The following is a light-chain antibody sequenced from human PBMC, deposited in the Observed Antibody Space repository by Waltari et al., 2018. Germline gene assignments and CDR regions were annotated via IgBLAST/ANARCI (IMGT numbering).Light chain of an antibody. CDR1: QSISNW. Sequence: IQMTQSPSTLSASVADRVTITCRDSQSISNWLAWYQQKPGKAPKVLIYKSFSLQSGVPARFSGSGSETEFTLTISSLQPDDFATYYCQQYNISPYTFGQGTTLEI. J-gene: IGKJ2*01. V-gene: IGKV1-5*03. CDR2: KSF. CDR3: QQYNISPYT.